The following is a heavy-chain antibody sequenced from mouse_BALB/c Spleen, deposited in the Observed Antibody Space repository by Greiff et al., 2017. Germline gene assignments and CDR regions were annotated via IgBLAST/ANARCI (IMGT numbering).Heavy chain of an antibody. CDR1: GYTFTSYW. J-gene: IGHJ4*01. CDR3: TRYPFDYYAMDY. V-gene: IGHV1S127*01. CDR2: IDPSDSYT. Sequence: QVQLQQPGAELVKPGASVKMSCKASGYTFTSYWMHWVKQRPGQGLEWIGVIDPSDSYTSYNQKFKGKATLTVDTSSSTAYMQLSSLTSEDSAVYYCTRYPFDYYAMDYWGQGTSVTVSS.